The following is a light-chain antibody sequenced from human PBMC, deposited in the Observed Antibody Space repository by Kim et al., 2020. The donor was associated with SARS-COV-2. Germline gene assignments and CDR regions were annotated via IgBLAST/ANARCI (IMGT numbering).Light chain of an antibody. J-gene: IGKJ4*01. CDR2: DAS. V-gene: IGKV3-11*01. CDR3: QQRSNWPLN. Sequence: EVVLTQSPATLSLSPGERATLSCRASQSVDIYFNWYQKKPGLAPRLLIYDASNRATGIPDRFSGSGSGTDFTLTISSLEPEDLAVYYCQQRSNWPLNFGGGTKVDI. CDR1: QSVDIY.